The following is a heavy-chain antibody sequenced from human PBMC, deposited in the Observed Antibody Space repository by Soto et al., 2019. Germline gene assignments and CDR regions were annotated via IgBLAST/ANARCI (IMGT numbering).Heavy chain of an antibody. V-gene: IGHV4-34*01. CDR3: ARVIVVPAATLDY. Sequence: SETLPLTCAVYGGSFIGYYWSWIRQPPGKGLEWIGEINHSGSTNYNPSLKSRVTISVDTSKNQFSLKLSSVTAADTAVYYCARVIVVPAATLDYWGQGTLVTVSS. CDR1: GGSFIGYY. J-gene: IGHJ4*02. D-gene: IGHD2-2*01. CDR2: INHSGST.